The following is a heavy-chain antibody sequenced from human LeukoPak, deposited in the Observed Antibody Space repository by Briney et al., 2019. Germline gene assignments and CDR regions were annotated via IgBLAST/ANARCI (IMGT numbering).Heavy chain of an antibody. J-gene: IGHJ3*02. CDR3: AKGHRVPAATYDAFDI. CDR2: IRYDGSNK. CDR1: GFTFSSYG. Sequence: PGGSLRLSCAASGFTFSSYGMHWVRQAPGKGLEWVAFIRYDGSNKYYADSVKGRFTISRDNSKNTLYLQMNSLRAEDTAVYYCAKGHRVPAATYDAFDIWGQGTMVTVSS. V-gene: IGHV3-30*02. D-gene: IGHD2-2*01.